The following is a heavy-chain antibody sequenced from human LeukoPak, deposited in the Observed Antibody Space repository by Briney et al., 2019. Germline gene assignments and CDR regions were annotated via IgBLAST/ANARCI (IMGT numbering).Heavy chain of an antibody. CDR2: ISWNSGYI. Sequence: GGSLRLSCAASGFTFDNYAMHWVRQAPGKGLEWLSIISWNSGYIGYADSVKGRFTISRDNTKKSLDLQMNSLRAEDTAFYYCAKVRGTYSSGYFFDYWGQGTLVTVSS. CDR3: AKVRGTYSSGYFFDY. J-gene: IGHJ4*02. CDR1: GFTFDNYA. D-gene: IGHD6-19*01. V-gene: IGHV3-9*01.